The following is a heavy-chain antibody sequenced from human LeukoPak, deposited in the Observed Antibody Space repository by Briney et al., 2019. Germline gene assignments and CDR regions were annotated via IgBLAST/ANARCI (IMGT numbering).Heavy chain of an antibody. V-gene: IGHV1-69*05. Sequence: GASVKVSCKASGGTFSSYAISWVRQAPGQGLEWMGGNIPIFGTANYAQKFQGRVTITTDESTSTAYMELSSLRSEDTAVYYCASVELRYSDWTPYYMDVWGKGTTVTVSS. CDR3: ASVELRYSDWTPYYMDV. D-gene: IGHD3-9*01. CDR2: NIPIFGTA. J-gene: IGHJ6*03. CDR1: GGTFSSYA.